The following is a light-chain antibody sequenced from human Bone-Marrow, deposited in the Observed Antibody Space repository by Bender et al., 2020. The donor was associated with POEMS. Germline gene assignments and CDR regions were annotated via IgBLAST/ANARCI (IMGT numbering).Light chain of an antibody. J-gene: IGLJ3*02. V-gene: IGLV1-44*01. CDR1: SSNIGGNA. CDR2: GND. Sequence: QSVLTQPPSASGTPGQRVTISCSGSSSNIGGNAVNWWQQLPGTAPKLLIYGNDQRPSGVPDRFSGSKSATSASLAISGLQSEDEADYFCSAWAGIRQGWVFSGGTELTGL. CDR3: SAWAGIRQGWV.